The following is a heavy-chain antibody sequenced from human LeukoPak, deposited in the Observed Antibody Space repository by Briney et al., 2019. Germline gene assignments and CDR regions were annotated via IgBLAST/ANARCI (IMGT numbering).Heavy chain of an antibody. CDR1: GFSFSSHW. J-gene: IGHJ4*02. D-gene: IGHD6-13*01. Sequence: GGSLRLSCAASGFSFSSHWMHWVRQVPGKGLVWVSRINTDGRTTNYADSVKGRFTISRDNAKNTLYLQMNSLRADDTAVYYCVRTIMAATGNDYWGQGTLVTVSS. CDR2: INTDGRTT. CDR3: VRTIMAATGNDY. V-gene: IGHV3-74*01.